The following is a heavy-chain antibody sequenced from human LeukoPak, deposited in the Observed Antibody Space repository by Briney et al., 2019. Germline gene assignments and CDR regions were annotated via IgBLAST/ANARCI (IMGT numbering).Heavy chain of an antibody. J-gene: IGHJ6*02. CDR2: INPNSGNT. D-gene: IGHD3-3*01. CDR3: ARFAVLRFLEWLPVLRGMDV. CDR1: GYTFTSYD. V-gene: IGHV1-8*01. Sequence: ASVTVSCKASGYTFTSYDINWVRQATGQGLEWMGWINPNSGNTGYAQKFQGRVTMTRNTSISTAYMELSSLRSEDTAVYYCARFAVLRFLEWLPVLRGMDVWGQGTTVTVSS.